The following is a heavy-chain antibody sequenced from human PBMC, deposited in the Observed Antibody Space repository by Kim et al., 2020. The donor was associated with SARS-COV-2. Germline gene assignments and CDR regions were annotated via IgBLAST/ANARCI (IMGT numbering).Heavy chain of an antibody. V-gene: IGHV3-7*01. J-gene: IGHJ4*02. CDR3: TSWVAGNY. CDR2: RKRDGSEK. D-gene: IGHD6-13*01. Sequence: GGSLRLSCAASGVTFSNYGMSWVRQAPGKGLECVADRKRDGSEKYYVDSVRGRFTISRDNAKNLLFLQMNSLKGEDTVVYYCTSWVAGNYWGPGTLVTVS. CDR1: GVTFSNYG.